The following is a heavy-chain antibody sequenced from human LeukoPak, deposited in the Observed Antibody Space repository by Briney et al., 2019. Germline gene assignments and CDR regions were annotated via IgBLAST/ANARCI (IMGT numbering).Heavy chain of an antibody. Sequence: GGSLRLSCAASGFTFTNYWMHWVRQAPGMGLVWVSRLPPDELGIIYADPVKGRFTVSRDNAKNTVYLQMSNLRVDDTAMYYCVGTIASRGSEYWGQGALVTVSS. D-gene: IGHD6-6*01. CDR1: GFTFTNYW. J-gene: IGHJ4*02. CDR2: LPPDELGI. V-gene: IGHV3-74*01. CDR3: VGTIASRGSEY.